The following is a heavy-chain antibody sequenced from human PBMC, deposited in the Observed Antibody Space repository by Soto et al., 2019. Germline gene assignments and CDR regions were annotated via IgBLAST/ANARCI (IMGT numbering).Heavy chain of an antibody. CDR2: IIPIFGTA. V-gene: IGHV1-69*13. Sequence: GASVKVSCKASGGTFSSYAISWVRQAPGQGLEWMGGIIPIFGTANYAQKFQGRVTITADESTSTAYMELSSLRSEDTAVYYCARYLHPLLNDYVWGSYRPPGSLAYWGQGTLVTVSS. CDR3: ARYLHPLLNDYVWGSYRPPGSLAY. CDR1: GGTFSSYA. D-gene: IGHD3-16*02. J-gene: IGHJ4*02.